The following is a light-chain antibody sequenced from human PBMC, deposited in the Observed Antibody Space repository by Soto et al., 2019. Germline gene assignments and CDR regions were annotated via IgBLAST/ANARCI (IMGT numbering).Light chain of an antibody. J-gene: IGKJ1*01. CDR1: QSVGNK. Sequence: EIVMTQSPATLSVCPGERATLSCRASQSVGNKLVCYQQKPGQAPRLLFYAASTRASGIPARFSGSGSETEFTLTISSVQSEDLAVYYCQQYANWPKPFGQGTKVDI. V-gene: IGKV3-15*01. CDR2: AAS. CDR3: QQYANWPKP.